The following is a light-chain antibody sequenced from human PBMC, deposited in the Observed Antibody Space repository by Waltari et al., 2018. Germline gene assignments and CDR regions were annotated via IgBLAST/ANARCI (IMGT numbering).Light chain of an antibody. CDR1: QDIRSL. CDR3: QQAHRLPFI. V-gene: IGKV1-12*01. Sequence: DIQMTQSPSSVSASVRDRVTITCRASQDIRSLLAWYQQKPGRAPKLLIYGASTLQTGVSSRFSGGESGTNFTLTINSLQPEDFATYYCQQAHRLPFIFGQGTKLEIK. CDR2: GAS. J-gene: IGKJ2*01.